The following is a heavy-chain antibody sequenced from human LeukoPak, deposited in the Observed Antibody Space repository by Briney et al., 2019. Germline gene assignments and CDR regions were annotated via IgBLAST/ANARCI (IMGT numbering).Heavy chain of an antibody. Sequence: GGSLRLSCAASGFTFSSYGMHWVRQAPGKGLEWVAFIRYDGSNKYYADSVKGRFTISRDNSKNTLYLQMNSLRAEDTAVYCCAKALTYYYYMDVWGKGITVTVSS. J-gene: IGHJ6*03. CDR3: AKALTYYYYMDV. CDR2: IRYDGSNK. V-gene: IGHV3-30*02. CDR1: GFTFSSYG.